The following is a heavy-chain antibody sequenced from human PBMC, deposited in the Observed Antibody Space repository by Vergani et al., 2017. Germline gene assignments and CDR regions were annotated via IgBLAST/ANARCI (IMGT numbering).Heavy chain of an antibody. Sequence: QVQLQESGPGLVKPSETLSLTCTVSGGSISSYYWSWIRQPPGKGLEWIGYIYYSGSTNYNPSLKSRVTISVDTSKNQFSLKLSSVTAADTAVYYCARDISYYYYYYMDVWGKGP. CDR3: ARDISYYYYYYMDV. V-gene: IGHV4-59*01. CDR1: GGSISSYY. J-gene: IGHJ6*03. D-gene: IGHD3-16*02. CDR2: IYYSGST.